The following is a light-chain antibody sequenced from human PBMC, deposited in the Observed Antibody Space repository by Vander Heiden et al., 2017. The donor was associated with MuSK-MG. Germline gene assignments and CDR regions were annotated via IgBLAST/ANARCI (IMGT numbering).Light chain of an antibody. CDR3: QQRINGPPVHT. CDR1: QSVSSY. V-gene: IGKV3-11*01. J-gene: IGKJ4*01. Sequence: EIVLTQSPATLSLSPGERATLSCRASQSVSSYLAWYQQKPGHSPRLLIYDASNRATGIKARFSGSEYGTDCTLTISSLVPEDFAVYYCQQRINGPPVHTFSGGTKVEIK. CDR2: DAS.